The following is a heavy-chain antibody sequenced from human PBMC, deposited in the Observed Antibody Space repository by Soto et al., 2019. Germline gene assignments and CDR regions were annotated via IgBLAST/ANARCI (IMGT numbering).Heavy chain of an antibody. Sequence: GGSLRLSCAVSGFSVRDYYMSWVRQAPGKGLEWVALIYSGGNTYYADSVKGRFTISKDTSKNTLALQMNSLRGEDTALYFCARPPFYSDGWDDYWGQGTQVTVSS. D-gene: IGHD6-19*01. V-gene: IGHV3-53*01. CDR1: GFSVRDYY. CDR2: IYSGGNT. J-gene: IGHJ4*02. CDR3: ARPPFYSDGWDDY.